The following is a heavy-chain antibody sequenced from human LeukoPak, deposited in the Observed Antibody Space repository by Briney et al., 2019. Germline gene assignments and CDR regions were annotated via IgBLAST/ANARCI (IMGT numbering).Heavy chain of an antibody. D-gene: IGHD3-9*01. CDR2: INHSGST. V-gene: IGHV4-34*01. J-gene: IGHJ4*02. CDR3: ASAIRYFDRLPSY. CDR1: GGSFSGYY. Sequence: SETLSLTCAVYGGSFSGYYWSWIRQPPGKGLEWIGEINHSGSTNYNPSLKSRVTISVDTSKNQFSLKLSSVTAADTAVYYCASAIRYFDRLPSYWGQGTLVTVSS.